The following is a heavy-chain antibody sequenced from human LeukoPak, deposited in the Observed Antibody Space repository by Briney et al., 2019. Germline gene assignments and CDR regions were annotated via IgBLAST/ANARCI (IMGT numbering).Heavy chain of an antibody. Sequence: PGGSLRLSCAASGFTFSSYAMSWVRQAPGKGLEWASAISGSGGSTYYADSVKGRFTISRDNSKNTLYLQMNSLRAEDTAVYYCAKDFPLITIFGVEAYNWFDPWGQGTLVTVSS. J-gene: IGHJ5*02. V-gene: IGHV3-23*01. CDR1: GFTFSSYA. CDR2: ISGSGGST. CDR3: AKDFPLITIFGVEAYNWFDP. D-gene: IGHD3-3*01.